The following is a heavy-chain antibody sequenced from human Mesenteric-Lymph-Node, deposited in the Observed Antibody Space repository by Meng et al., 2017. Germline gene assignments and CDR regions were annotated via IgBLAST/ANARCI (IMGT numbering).Heavy chain of an antibody. CDR2: INSDGSST. CDR1: GFTFSSYW. V-gene: IGHV3-74*01. Sequence: GESLKISCAASGFTFSSYWMHWVRQAPGKGLVWVSRINSDGSSTSYADSVKGRFTISRDNAKNSLYLQMNSLRAEDTAVYYCARELRFLEWLLNDYWGQGTLVTVSS. D-gene: IGHD3-3*01. J-gene: IGHJ4*02. CDR3: ARELRFLEWLLNDY.